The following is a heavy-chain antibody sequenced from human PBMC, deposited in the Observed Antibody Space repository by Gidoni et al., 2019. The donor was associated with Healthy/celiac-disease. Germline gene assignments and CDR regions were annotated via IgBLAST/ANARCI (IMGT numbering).Heavy chain of an antibody. Sequence: EVQLVESGGGLVQPGGSLRLSCAASGFTFSSYWMHWVRQAPGKGLVWVSRINSDGSSTSYADSVKGRFTISRDNAKNTLYLQMNSLRAEDTAVYYCARVDYGDYWGRSFDYWGQGTLVTVSS. D-gene: IGHD4-17*01. V-gene: IGHV3-74*01. CDR1: GFTFSSYW. CDR2: INSDGSST. J-gene: IGHJ4*02. CDR3: ARVDYGDYWGRSFDY.